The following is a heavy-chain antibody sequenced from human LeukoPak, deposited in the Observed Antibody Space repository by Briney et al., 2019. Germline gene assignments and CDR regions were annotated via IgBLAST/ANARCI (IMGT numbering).Heavy chain of an antibody. CDR1: GFSFSSYA. D-gene: IGHD2-15*01. J-gene: IGHJ4*02. V-gene: IGHV3-23*01. Sequence: GGFLRLSCATSGFSFSSYAMSWVRQAPGKGLEWVSAMSSSDDGRYYAASVRGRFTISRDTSRSTLYLQMNSLRAEDAAVYYCVKAPVTSCRGAFCYPFDYWGQGTLVTVSS. CDR3: VKAPVTSCRGAFCYPFDY. CDR2: MSSSDDGR.